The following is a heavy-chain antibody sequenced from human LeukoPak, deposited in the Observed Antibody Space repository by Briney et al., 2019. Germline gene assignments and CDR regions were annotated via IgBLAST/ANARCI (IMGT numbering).Heavy chain of an antibody. V-gene: IGHV3-53*05. Sequence: PGGSLRLSCAASGFTVSSNYMSWVRQAPGKGLEWVSVIYSGGSTYYADSVKGRFTISRDNSKNTLYLQMNSLRPEDTAVYYCARGARKGDDYGGFFDSWGQGILVTVSS. CDR2: IYSGGST. J-gene: IGHJ4*02. D-gene: IGHD4-23*01. CDR3: ARGARKGDDYGGFFDS. CDR1: GFTVSSNY.